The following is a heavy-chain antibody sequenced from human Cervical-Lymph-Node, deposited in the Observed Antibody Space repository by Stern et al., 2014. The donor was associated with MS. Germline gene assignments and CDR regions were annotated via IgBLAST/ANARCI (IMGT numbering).Heavy chain of an antibody. V-gene: IGHV4-59*01. CDR2: IYYSGSA. D-gene: IGHD3-10*01. CDR1: GDSISGYH. Sequence: QVQLVESGPGLVKPSETLSLTCTVSGDSISGYHWSWIRQPPGKGLEWIGHIYYSGSATYNPSLKSRVTISVDMSKNQFSLKLRSVTAADTAVYYCARGIRPTPGGYWGQGALVTVSS. J-gene: IGHJ4*02. CDR3: ARGIRPTPGGY.